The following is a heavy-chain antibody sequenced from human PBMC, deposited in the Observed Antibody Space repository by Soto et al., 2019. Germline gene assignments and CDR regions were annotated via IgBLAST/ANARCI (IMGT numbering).Heavy chain of an antibody. CDR2: IYCSGST. CDR1: GGSISSYY. CDR3: ARSAAADLNWFDP. Sequence: SETLSLTCTVSGGSISSYYWSWIRQPPGKGLEWIGYIYCSGSTNYNPSLKSRVTISVDTSKNQFSLKLSSVTAADTAVYYCARSAAADLNWFDPWGQGTLVTVSS. J-gene: IGHJ5*02. D-gene: IGHD6-13*01. V-gene: IGHV4-59*01.